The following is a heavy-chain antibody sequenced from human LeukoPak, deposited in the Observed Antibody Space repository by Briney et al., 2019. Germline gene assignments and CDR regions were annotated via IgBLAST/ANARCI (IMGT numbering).Heavy chain of an antibody. CDR2: IYTSGST. D-gene: IGHD2-2*01. CDR3: ARAHQNCSSTSCPSYYYMDV. J-gene: IGHJ6*03. CDR1: GGSISSYY. Sequence: PSETLSLTCTVSGGSISSYYWSWIRQPAGKGLEWIGRIYTSGSTNYNPSLKSRVTMSVDTSKNQFSLKLSSVTAADTAVYYCARAHQNCSSTSCPSYYYMDVWGKGTTVTVSS. V-gene: IGHV4-4*07.